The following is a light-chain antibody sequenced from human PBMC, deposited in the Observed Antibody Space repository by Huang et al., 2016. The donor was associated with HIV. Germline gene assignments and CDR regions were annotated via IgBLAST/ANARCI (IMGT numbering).Light chain of an antibody. Sequence: DIQMTQSPSAMSASVGVRVTITCRASQGISHYLAWFQQKPGKVPERLIYAASSLQSGVPSRFSGSGSGTEFSLTISSLQPEDFATYYCLQYNSFPITFGQGTRLEIK. CDR3: LQYNSFPIT. CDR1: QGISHY. J-gene: IGKJ5*01. CDR2: AAS. V-gene: IGKV1-17*03.